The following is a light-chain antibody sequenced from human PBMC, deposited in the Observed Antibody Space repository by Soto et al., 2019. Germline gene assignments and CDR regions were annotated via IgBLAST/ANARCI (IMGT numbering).Light chain of an antibody. CDR1: QSISSW. J-gene: IGKJ4*01. V-gene: IGKV1-5*03. CDR3: QQYNSYPLT. Sequence: DLQMTQSPSTLSASVGDRVTITCRASQSISSWLAWYQQKPGKAPNLLIYKASSLESGFPSRFSGSGSGTEFTLTISSLQPDDFATYYCQQYNSYPLTFGGGTNVEIK. CDR2: KAS.